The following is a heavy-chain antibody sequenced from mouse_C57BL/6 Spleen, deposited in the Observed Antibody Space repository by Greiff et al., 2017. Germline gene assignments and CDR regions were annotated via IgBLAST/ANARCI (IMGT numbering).Heavy chain of an antibody. D-gene: IGHD2-3*01. Sequence: VKLVESGAELVRPGASVTLSCKASGYTFTDYYINWVKQRPGQGLEWIARIYPGSGNTYYNEKFKGKATLTAEKSSSTAYMQLSSLTSEDSAVYFCARQGDGFHFDYWGQGTTLTVSS. CDR2: IYPGSGNT. V-gene: IGHV1-76*01. J-gene: IGHJ2*01. CDR1: GYTFTDYY. CDR3: ARQGDGFHFDY.